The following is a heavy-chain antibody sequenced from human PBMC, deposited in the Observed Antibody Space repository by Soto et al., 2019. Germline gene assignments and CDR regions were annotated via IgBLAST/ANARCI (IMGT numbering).Heavy chain of an antibody. CDR1: GGSISSGGYY. J-gene: IGHJ6*02. CDR3: ARHPDYGGNYYYYGMDV. Sequence: SETLSLTCTVSGGSISSGGYYWSWIRQHPGKGLEWIGYIYYKGNTNYNPSLESRVTISVDTSKNQFSLRLSSVTAADTAVYFCARHPDYGGNYYYYGMDVWGPGTTVTVSS. CDR2: IYYKGNT. V-gene: IGHV4-39*01. D-gene: IGHD4-17*01.